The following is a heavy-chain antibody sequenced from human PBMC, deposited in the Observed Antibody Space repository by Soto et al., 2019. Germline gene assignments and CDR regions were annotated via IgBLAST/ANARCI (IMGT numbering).Heavy chain of an antibody. CDR3: ARGTWELRFTG. V-gene: IGHV4-34*01. Sequence: QVQLQQWGAGLLKPSETLSLTCAVDGGSFSGYYWSWIRQPPGKGLEWIGEVNHSGSTNYNPSLKSRVTISVDKSKNQFSLKLTSVTAADTAVYYCARGTWELRFTGWGQGTLVTVSS. CDR2: VNHSGST. J-gene: IGHJ4*02. D-gene: IGHD1-26*01. CDR1: GGSFSGYY.